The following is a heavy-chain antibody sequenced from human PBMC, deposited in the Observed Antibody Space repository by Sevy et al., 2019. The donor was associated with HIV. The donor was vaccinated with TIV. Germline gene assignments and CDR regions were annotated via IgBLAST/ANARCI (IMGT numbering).Heavy chain of an antibody. CDR2: ISGSGRST. Sequence: GGSLRLSCAASGFTFTSYAMNWVRQAPGKGLDWVSSISGSGRSTYYAASVEGRFTISRDNSKNTLSLQMNSLRADDTAVYYCAKGYCSGGSCPRDYYYYGMDVWGQGTTVTVSS. J-gene: IGHJ6*02. D-gene: IGHD2-15*01. CDR1: GFTFTSYA. V-gene: IGHV3-23*01. CDR3: AKGYCSGGSCPRDYYYYGMDV.